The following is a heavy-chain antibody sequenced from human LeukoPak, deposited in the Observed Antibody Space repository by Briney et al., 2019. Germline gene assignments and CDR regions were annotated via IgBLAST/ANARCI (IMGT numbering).Heavy chain of an antibody. J-gene: IGHJ4*02. CDR2: ISASGVST. Sequence: GGSLRLSCAASGFTFSTYAMTWVRQAPGKGLEWVSGISASGVSTHYADSVKGRFTISGDNSKNTLYLQMNSLRAEDMAVYYCAKEYGPGSYYYDYWGQGTLVTVSS. D-gene: IGHD3-10*01. CDR1: GFTFSTYA. V-gene: IGHV3-23*01. CDR3: AKEYGPGSYYYDY.